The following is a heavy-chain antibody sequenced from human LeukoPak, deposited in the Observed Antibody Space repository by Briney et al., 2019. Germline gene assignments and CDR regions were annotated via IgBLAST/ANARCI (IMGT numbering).Heavy chain of an antibody. CDR2: ISSSSSTI. V-gene: IGHV3-48*01. Sequence: PGGTLRLSCAASGFTFSSYGMSWVRQAPGKGLEWVSYISSSSSTIYYADSVKGRFTISRDNAKNSLYLQMNSLRAEDTAVYYCARDPGYYDFWSGCYSDAFDIWGQGTMVTVSS. J-gene: IGHJ3*02. CDR3: ARDPGYYDFWSGCYSDAFDI. D-gene: IGHD3-3*01. CDR1: GFTFSSYG.